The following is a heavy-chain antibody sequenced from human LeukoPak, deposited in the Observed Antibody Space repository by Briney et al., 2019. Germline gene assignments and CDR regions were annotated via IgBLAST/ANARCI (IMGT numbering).Heavy chain of an antibody. CDR2: IYYSGST. CDR3: ATITGTQALDY. V-gene: IGHV4-39*01. CDR1: GGSISTNNYY. D-gene: IGHD1/OR15-1a*01. Sequence: SETLSLTCTVSGGSISTNNYYWRWIRQPPGKGLEWIGSIYYSGSTYYNPSLKSRVTISVDTSKNQFSLKLSSVTAADTAEYYCATITGTQALDYWGQGTLVTVSS. J-gene: IGHJ4*02.